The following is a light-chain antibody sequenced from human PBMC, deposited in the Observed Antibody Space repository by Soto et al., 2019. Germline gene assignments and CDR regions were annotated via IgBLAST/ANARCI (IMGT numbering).Light chain of an antibody. V-gene: IGKV3-15*01. Sequence: EIVMTQSPATLSVSPGERATLSCRASQSVSSNLAWYQQKPGQAPTLLMYSASTRATGIPARFSGSGSGTEFTLTISSLQSEDFAVYYCQQYNNWPPITFGQGTRLEMK. CDR1: QSVSSN. J-gene: IGKJ5*01. CDR2: SAS. CDR3: QQYNNWPPIT.